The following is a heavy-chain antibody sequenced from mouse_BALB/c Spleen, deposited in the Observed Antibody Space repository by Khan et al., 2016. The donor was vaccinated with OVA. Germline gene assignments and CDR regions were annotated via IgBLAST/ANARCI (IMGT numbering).Heavy chain of an antibody. Sequence: QIQLVQSGPELKKPGETVKISCKASGYTFTNYGMNWVKQSPGKALKWMGWINTYTGEPTYADDFKGRFAFSLETSANTAYLQINNLKNEDTATYFCARPPYFSYSLDHWGQGTSVNGSS. V-gene: IGHV9-3-1*01. CDR1: GYTFTNYG. J-gene: IGHJ4*01. CDR2: INTYTGEP. D-gene: IGHD2-10*01. CDR3: ARPPYFSYSLDH.